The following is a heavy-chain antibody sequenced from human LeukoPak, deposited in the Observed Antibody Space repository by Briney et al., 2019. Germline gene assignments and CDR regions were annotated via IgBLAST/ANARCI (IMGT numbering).Heavy chain of an antibody. D-gene: IGHD2-15*01. V-gene: IGHV4-39*07. Sequence: PSETLSLTCTVSGGSISSSAYYWGWIRQPPGKGLEWIGSMSYSGSSNYTPSLKSRVTISVDTSKNQFSLKLISVTAADTAVYYCARSGLTATGEFDFWGQGTLVTVSS. J-gene: IGHJ4*02. CDR3: ARSGLTATGEFDF. CDR1: GGSISSSAYY. CDR2: MSYSGSS.